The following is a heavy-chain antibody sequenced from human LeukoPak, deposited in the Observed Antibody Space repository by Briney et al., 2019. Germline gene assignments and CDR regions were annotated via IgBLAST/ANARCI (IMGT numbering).Heavy chain of an antibody. CDR1: GGTFSSYA. CDR2: IIPILGIA. D-gene: IGHD2-15*01. V-gene: IGHV1-69*04. CDR3: ARQPIIVVVVAATDDWYFDL. J-gene: IGHJ2*01. Sequence: ASVKVSCKASGGTFSSYAISWVRQAPGQGLEWMGRIIPILGIANYAQKFQGRVTITADKSTSTAYMGLSSLRSEDTAVYYCARQPIIVVVVAATDDWYFDLWGRGTLVTVSS.